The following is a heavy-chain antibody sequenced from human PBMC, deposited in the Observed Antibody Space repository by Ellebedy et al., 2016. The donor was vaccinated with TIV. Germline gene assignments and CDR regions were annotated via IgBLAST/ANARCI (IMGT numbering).Heavy chain of an antibody. Sequence: SETLSLTXTVSGGSISSSSYYWGWIRQPPGKGLEWIGSIYYSGSTYYNPSLKSRVTISVDTSKNQFSLKLSSVTAADTAVYYCARGGSDSSIYYYYYYMDVWGKGTTVTVSS. CDR2: IYYSGST. CDR3: ARGGSDSSIYYYYYYMDV. D-gene: IGHD6-6*01. J-gene: IGHJ6*03. CDR1: GGSISSSSYY. V-gene: IGHV4-39*07.